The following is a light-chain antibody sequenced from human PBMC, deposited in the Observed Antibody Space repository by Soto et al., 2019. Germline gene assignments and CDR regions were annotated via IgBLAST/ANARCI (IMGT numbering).Light chain of an antibody. CDR1: QSVSVNS. CDR2: AAS. CDR3: QQYGSSPRT. V-gene: IGKV3-20*01. Sequence: EIVLTQSPGTLSLSPGERATLSCRASQSVSVNSLAWYQQKGGQAPRLLIYAASTRATGVPDRFSGTGSGTDFALTISRLEPEDFAVYYCQQYGSSPRTFGPGTKVDIK. J-gene: IGKJ3*01.